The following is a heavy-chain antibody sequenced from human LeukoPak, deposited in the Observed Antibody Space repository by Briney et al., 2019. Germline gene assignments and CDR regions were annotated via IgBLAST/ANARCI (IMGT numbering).Heavy chain of an antibody. CDR3: ARDRADIVATIHWFDP. CDR2: IYYSGST. J-gene: IGHJ5*02. V-gene: IGHV4-39*07. D-gene: IGHD5-12*01. Sequence: SETLSLTCTVSGGSLRSSSYYWGWIRQPPGKGLEWLGGIYYSGSTYYNPSLKSRHTISVDTSKNQFSLKLSSVTAADTAVYYCARDRADIVATIHWFDPWGQGTLVTVSS. CDR1: GGSLRSSSYY.